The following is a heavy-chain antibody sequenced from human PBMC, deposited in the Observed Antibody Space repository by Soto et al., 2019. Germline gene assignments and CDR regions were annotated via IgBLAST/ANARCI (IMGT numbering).Heavy chain of an antibody. Sequence: QVQLQQWGAGLLKPSETLSLTCAVYGGSFSGYYWSWIRQPPGKGLEWIGEINHSGSTNYNPSLKSRVTISVDTSKNQFSLKLSSVTAADTAVYYCARGLRRPVYYYYYYMDVWGKGTTVTVSS. J-gene: IGHJ6*03. CDR2: INHSGST. V-gene: IGHV4-34*01. CDR1: GGSFSGYY. D-gene: IGHD6-6*01. CDR3: ARGLRRPVYYYYYYMDV.